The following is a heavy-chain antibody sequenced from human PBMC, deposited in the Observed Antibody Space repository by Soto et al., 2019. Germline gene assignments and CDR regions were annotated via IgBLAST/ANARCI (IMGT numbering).Heavy chain of an antibody. CDR1: GFTFSSYG. Sequence: QVQLVESGGGVVQPGRSLRLSCAASGFTFSSYGMHWVRQAPGKGLEWVAVIWYDGSIKYYADSVKGRFTISRDNSKNTLYLQMNSLRAEDTAVYYCARDSHLRRRLGELSLTYYFDYWGQGTLVTVSS. J-gene: IGHJ4*02. V-gene: IGHV3-33*01. D-gene: IGHD3-16*02. CDR3: ARDSHLRRRLGELSLTYYFDY. CDR2: IWYDGSIK.